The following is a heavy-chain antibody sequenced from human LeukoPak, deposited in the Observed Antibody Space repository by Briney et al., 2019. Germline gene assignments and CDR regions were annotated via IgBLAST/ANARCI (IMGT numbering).Heavy chain of an antibody. Sequence: SETLSLTCTVSRGSISSRSDYWWAWIRQPPGKGLEWSGSVYYNGNTYYNWSLKSRLTISVDTSKDQFSLNLASVTAADTAVYHCARQRASGTWAFDYWGQGTLLTVSS. D-gene: IGHD3-3*01. V-gene: IGHV4-39*01. CDR1: RGSISSRSDY. CDR2: VYYNGNT. J-gene: IGHJ4*02. CDR3: ARQRASGTWAFDY.